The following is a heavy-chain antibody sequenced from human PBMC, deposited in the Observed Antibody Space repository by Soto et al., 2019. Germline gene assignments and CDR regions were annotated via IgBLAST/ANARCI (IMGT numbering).Heavy chain of an antibody. CDR1: GGSVSSNNIA. CDR3: ARGRWSTFDS. V-gene: IGHV6-1*01. J-gene: IGHJ4*02. D-gene: IGHD2-15*01. Sequence: TLSLNCAVSGGSVSSNNIAWYGLRQSPWRGLEWLGRTYYRAKWYHEYAVSVRSRITINLDTSKNQFSLQLNSRTPEGTAVEYGARGRWSTFDSWGQGAQVTVSS. CDR2: TYYRAKWYH.